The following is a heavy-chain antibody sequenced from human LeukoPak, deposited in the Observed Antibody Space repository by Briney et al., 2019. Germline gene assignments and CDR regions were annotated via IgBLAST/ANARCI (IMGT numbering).Heavy chain of an antibody. CDR2: INPSGSST. J-gene: IGHJ5*02. CDR1: GYAFTRHY. V-gene: IGHV1-46*01. CDR3: ARDNSVNDYAWCFDP. D-gene: IGHD2-8*02. Sequence: PGASVKVSCTASGYAFTRHYMHWVRQAPGQGLEWMGLINPSGSSTIYAQKFQGRVTMTRDMSTSTDYMELSSLRSEDTAVYYCARDNSVNDYAWCFDPWGQGTLVTVSS.